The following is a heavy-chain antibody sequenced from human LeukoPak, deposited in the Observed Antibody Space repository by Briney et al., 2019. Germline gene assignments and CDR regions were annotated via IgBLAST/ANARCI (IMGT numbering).Heavy chain of an antibody. CDR1: GDSISSSH. Sequence: PSETLSLTCTVSGDSISSSHWSWIRQPAGKGLEWIGRIYTSGSTNYNPSLKSRVTISVDTSKNQFSLKLSSVTAADTAVYYCARDGAHWGSPFDYWGQGTLVTVSS. J-gene: IGHJ4*02. CDR2: IYTSGST. V-gene: IGHV4-4*07. CDR3: ARDGAHWGSPFDY. D-gene: IGHD7-27*01.